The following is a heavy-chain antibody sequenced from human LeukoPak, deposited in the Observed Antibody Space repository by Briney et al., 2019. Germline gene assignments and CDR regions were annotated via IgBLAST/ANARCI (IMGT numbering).Heavy chain of an antibody. D-gene: IGHD2-15*01. CDR1: GGXXSSYA. Sequence: GASXXXSCKAXGGXXSSYAISWGRQAPGQGVEGMGGIIPIFGTANYAQKFQCRVTITTDESTSTAYMELSSLRSEDTAVYYCAREFSGGTNDNWFDPWGQGTLVTVSS. CDR2: IIPIFGTA. V-gene: IGHV1-69*05. J-gene: IGHJ5*02. CDR3: AREFSGGTNDNWFDP.